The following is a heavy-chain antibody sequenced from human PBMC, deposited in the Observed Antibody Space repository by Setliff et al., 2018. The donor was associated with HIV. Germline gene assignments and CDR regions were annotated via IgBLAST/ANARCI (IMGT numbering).Heavy chain of an antibody. CDR1: GFTFTDAW. J-gene: IGHJ4*01. CDR2: ISSTGTIT. Sequence: GGSLRLSCAGSGFTFTDAWMSWVRQAPGKGLEWVSVISSTGTITFYADSVKGRFTISRANSRDTLYLQMNNLKAEDTAVYYCAKGGPWGSGYFDFWGHGTLVTVS. D-gene: IGHD7-27*01. V-gene: IGHV3-23*01. CDR3: AKGGPWGSGYFDF.